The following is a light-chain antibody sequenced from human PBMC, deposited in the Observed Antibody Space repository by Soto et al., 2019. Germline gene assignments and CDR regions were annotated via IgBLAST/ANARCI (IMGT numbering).Light chain of an antibody. V-gene: IGKV3-15*01. J-gene: IGKJ1*01. CDR3: QQYNDWPGT. CDR1: HSVGSN. Sequence: EIVMTQSPATLSVSPGEGATLSCRGCHSVGSNLACYQLKPGQAPRLLVYGASTRSTGIPARFRGSGSGTEFTLTISSLQSEDFAVYYCQQYNDWPGTFGQGTKVDIK. CDR2: GAS.